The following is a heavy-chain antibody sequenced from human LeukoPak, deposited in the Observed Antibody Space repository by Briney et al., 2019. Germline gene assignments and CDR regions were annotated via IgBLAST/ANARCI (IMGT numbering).Heavy chain of an antibody. J-gene: IGHJ6*02. D-gene: IGHD3-10*01. CDR1: GYTFTGYY. V-gene: IGHV1-2*02. CDR3: ARDRVTMVRGVIAYYYYGMDV. CDR2: INPNSGGT. Sequence: ASVKVSCKASGYTFTGYYMHWVRQAPGQGLEWMGWINPNSGGTNYARKFQGRVTMTRDTSISTAYMELSRLRSDDTAVYYCARDRVTMVRGVIAYYYYGMDVWGQGTTVTVSS.